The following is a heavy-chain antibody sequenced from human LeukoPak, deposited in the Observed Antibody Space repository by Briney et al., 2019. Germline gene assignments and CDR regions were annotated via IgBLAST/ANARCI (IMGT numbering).Heavy chain of an antibody. CDR3: ARSGRPIIRWYFDL. V-gene: IGHV4-59*08. CDR1: GGSISSYY. Sequence: PSETLSHTCTVSGGSISSYYWSWIRQPPGKGLEWIGYIYYSGSTNYNPSLKSRVTISVDTSKSQFSLKLSSVTAADTAVYYCARSGRPIIRWYFDLWGRGTLVTVSS. D-gene: IGHD5-12*01. CDR2: IYYSGST. J-gene: IGHJ2*01.